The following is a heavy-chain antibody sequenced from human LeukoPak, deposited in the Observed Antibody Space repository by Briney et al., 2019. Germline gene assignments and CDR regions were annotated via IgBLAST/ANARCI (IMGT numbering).Heavy chain of an antibody. CDR1: GFIFSTYW. J-gene: IGHJ4*02. Sequence: GGSLRLSCAAPGFIFSTYWMHWVRQVPGKGLVWVSRINGDGSSTSYADSVKGRFTISRDNAKNTLYLQMNSLRAEDTAVYYCARDLSYSFNYWGQGTRVTVSS. D-gene: IGHD5-18*01. CDR3: ARDLSYSFNY. V-gene: IGHV3-74*01. CDR2: INGDGSST.